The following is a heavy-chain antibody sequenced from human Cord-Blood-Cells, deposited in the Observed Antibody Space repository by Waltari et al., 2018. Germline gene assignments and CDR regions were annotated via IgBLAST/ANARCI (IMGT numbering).Heavy chain of an antibody. CDR1: GGSISSYY. V-gene: IGHV4-59*01. D-gene: IGHD3-10*01. CDR3: ARAGSGSYYYYYGMDV. CDR2: IYYSGST. Sequence: QVQLQESGPGLVKPSETLSLTCTVSGGSISSYYWSWIRQPPGKGLEWIGYIYYSGSTNCNPSLKGRVTISVDTSKNQFSLKLSSVTAADTAVYYCARAGSGSYYYYYGMDVWGQGTTVTVSS. J-gene: IGHJ6*02.